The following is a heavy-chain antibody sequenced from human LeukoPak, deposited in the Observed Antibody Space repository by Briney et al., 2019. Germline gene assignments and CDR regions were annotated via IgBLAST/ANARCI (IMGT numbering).Heavy chain of an antibody. J-gene: IGHJ4*02. D-gene: IGHD3/OR15-3a*01. CDR3: ARAGANWGSRWYYDF. CDR1: GFTFSAYD. Sequence: KAGGSLRLSCVGSGFTFSAYDMQWVRQAPGKGLEWVSGTSRSSGAHYTDSVKGRFTISRDNSKDTLYLQMNSLRAEDTAVYYCARAGANWGSRWYYDFWGQGTLVTVSP. CDR2: TSRSSGA. V-gene: IGHV3-23*01.